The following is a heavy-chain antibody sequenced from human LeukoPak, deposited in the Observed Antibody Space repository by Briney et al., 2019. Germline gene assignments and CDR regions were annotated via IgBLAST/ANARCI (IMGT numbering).Heavy chain of an antibody. CDR1: GGSINTHY. CDR2: IYYSGST. J-gene: IGHJ6*03. Sequence: SETLSLTCTVSGGSINTHYWSWIRQPPGKGLEWIGYIYYSGSTNYNPSLKSRVTLSMDTSKNQFSLRLSSVTAADTAVYYCARGALRYFDWLKKDYYYMDVWGKGTTVTISS. CDR3: ARGALRYFDWLKKDYYYMDV. D-gene: IGHD3-9*01. V-gene: IGHV4-59*11.